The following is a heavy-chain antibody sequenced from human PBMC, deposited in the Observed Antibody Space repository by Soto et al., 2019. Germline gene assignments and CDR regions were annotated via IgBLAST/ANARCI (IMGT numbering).Heavy chain of an antibody. CDR1: GYTFTSYY. J-gene: IGHJ6*02. D-gene: IGHD1-1*01. CDR2: INPSGGST. CDR3: ARDGELERYYYYYGMDV. Sequence: QVQLVQSGAEVKKPGASVKVSCKASGYTFTSYYMHWVRQAPGQGLEWMGIINPSGGSTSYAKKFHGRVTMTRDTSTSTVYMELSSLRSEDTAVYYCARDGELERYYYYYGMDVWGQGTTVTVSS. V-gene: IGHV1-46*01.